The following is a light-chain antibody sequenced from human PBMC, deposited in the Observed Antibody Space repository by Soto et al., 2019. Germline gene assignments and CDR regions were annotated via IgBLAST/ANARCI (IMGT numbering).Light chain of an antibody. CDR1: QSVSSSY. CDR2: GAS. CDR3: QQYGSSPPGLT. Sequence: EIVLTQSPGTLSLSPGERATLSCRASQSVSSSYLAWYQQKPGQAPRLLIYGASSRATGIPDRFSGSGSGTDFTLTISILEPEDFAGYYCQQYGSSPPGLTFGGGTKVEIK. J-gene: IGKJ4*01. V-gene: IGKV3-20*01.